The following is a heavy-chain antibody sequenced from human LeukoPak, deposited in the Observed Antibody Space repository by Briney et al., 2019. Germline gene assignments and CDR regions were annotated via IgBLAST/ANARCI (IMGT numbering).Heavy chain of an antibody. CDR3: AKDGGLWVSAHWGDS. D-gene: IGHD7-27*01. CDR2: ISGSGVNT. CDR1: GFTFSNSA. J-gene: IGHJ4*02. V-gene: IGHV3-23*01. Sequence: GGSLRLSCAASGFTFSNSAMSWVRQAPGKRLEWVSSISGSGVNTYYADSVKGRFTVPRDNSKNTLFLQMNSLRAEDTAVYYCAKDGGLWVSAHWGDSWGRGTLVTVSS.